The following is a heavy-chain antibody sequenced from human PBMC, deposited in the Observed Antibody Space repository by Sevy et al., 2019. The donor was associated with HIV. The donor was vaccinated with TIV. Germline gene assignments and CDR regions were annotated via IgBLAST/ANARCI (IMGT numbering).Heavy chain of an antibody. CDR2: ISGSGNT. V-gene: IGHV3-23*01. Sequence: GGSLRLSCAASGFTFSSYAMSWVRQAPGKGLEWVSAISGSGNTYYADSVKGRFTISRDKPKNTLFLQMNSLRAEDTAVYYCAKDRSHIIMIRGVVIFDYWGLGTLVTVSS. D-gene: IGHD3-10*01. CDR3: AKDRSHIIMIRGVVIFDY. CDR1: GFTFSSYA. J-gene: IGHJ4*02.